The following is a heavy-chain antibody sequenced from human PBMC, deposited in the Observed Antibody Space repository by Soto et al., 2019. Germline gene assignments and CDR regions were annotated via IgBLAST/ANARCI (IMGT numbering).Heavy chain of an antibody. CDR3: ARHWDYDILTGYYAAFDP. J-gene: IGHJ5*02. V-gene: IGHV5-51*01. Sequence: GESLKISCEGSGYSFTTYWIAWVRQMPGKGLEWMGIIYPGDSGTRYSPSFQGQVTISADKSISTAYLQWSSLKASDTAMYYCARHWDYDILTGYYAAFDPWGQGTLVTVSS. D-gene: IGHD3-9*01. CDR2: IYPGDSGT. CDR1: GYSFTTYW.